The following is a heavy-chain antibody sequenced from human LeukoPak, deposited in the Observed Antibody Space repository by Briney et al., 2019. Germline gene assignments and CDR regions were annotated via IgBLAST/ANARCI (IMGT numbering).Heavy chain of an antibody. J-gene: IGHJ4*02. Sequence: TLSLTCTISGGSISSGGYYWSWIRQHPGKGLEWIGYIYYSGSTYYNPSLKSRVTISVDTSKNQFSLKLSSVTAADTAVYYCARDDGDYDFDYWGPGTLVTVSS. V-gene: IGHV4-31*03. CDR3: ARDDGDYDFDY. CDR1: GGSISSGGYY. D-gene: IGHD4-17*01. CDR2: IYYSGST.